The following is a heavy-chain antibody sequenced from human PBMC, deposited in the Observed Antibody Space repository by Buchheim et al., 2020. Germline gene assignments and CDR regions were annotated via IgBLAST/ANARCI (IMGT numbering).Heavy chain of an antibody. CDR1: GFTFSGHD. V-gene: IGHV3-23*01. Sequence: EVQLLESGGGLVQPGGSLRLSCVASGFTFSGHDMGWVRQAPGKGLEWVSVMIGKGGSTYYADSVRGRFTISRDNSKNTLYLQMNSLGVEDTAIYYCTKGAWLDVWGQGAL. J-gene: IGHJ4*02. D-gene: IGHD6-19*01. CDR2: MIGKGGST. CDR3: TKGAWLDV.